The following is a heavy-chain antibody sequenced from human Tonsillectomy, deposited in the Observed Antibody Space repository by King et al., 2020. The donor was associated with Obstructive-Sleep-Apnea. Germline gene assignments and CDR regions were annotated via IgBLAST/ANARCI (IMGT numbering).Heavy chain of an antibody. CDR3: AREFHIAAATDYYHYGLDV. D-gene: IGHD6-13*01. CDR1: GFTFSSYS. J-gene: IGHJ6*02. Sequence: VQLVESGGGLVKPGGSLRLSCAASGFTFSSYSMNWVRQAPGKGLEWVSSISSTSSYIYYADSVKGRFTISRDNAKNSLYLQVSSLSAEDTAVYYCAREFHIAAATDYYHYGLDVWGQGTTVTVSS. V-gene: IGHV3-21*01. CDR2: ISSTSSYI.